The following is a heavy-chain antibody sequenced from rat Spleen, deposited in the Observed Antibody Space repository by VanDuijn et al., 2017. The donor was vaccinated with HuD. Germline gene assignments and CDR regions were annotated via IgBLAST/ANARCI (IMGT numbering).Heavy chain of an antibody. CDR3: TRDYGYNYGVMDA. Sequence: EVQLVESGGGLVQPGRSLKLFCAASGFTFNNYWMTWIRQAPGKGLEWVASITNTGSNSYYLDSVKGRFTISRHNTQNTLYLQMNSLRSEDTATYYCTRDYGYNYGVMDAWGQGASVTVSS. J-gene: IGHJ4*01. CDR2: ITNTGSNS. CDR1: GFTFNNYW. V-gene: IGHV5-31*01. D-gene: IGHD1-9*01.